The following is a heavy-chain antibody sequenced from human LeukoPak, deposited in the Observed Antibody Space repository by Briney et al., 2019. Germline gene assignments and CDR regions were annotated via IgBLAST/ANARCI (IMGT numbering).Heavy chain of an antibody. D-gene: IGHD3-22*01. CDR2: IYPGDSDT. CDR3: ARHAGYDSSGYYQGYFQH. Sequence: GESLKISCKGSGYSFTRYWIGWVRQMPGKGLEWMGIIYPGDSDTRYSPSFQGQVTISADKSISTAYLQWSSLKASDTAMYYCARHAGYDSSGYYQGYFQHWGQGTLVTVSS. J-gene: IGHJ1*01. V-gene: IGHV5-51*01. CDR1: GYSFTRYW.